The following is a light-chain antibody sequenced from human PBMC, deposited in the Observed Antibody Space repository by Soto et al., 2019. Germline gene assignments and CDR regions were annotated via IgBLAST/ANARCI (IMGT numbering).Light chain of an antibody. V-gene: IGKV3-20*01. Sequence: EIVLTQSPGTLSLSPGERATLSCRASQSVSSSYLAWYQQKPGQAPRLLIYGASSRATGIPDRFSGSGSGTDFTLTIIRLEPEDFAVYYCQQYGISPPTFGQGTRLEIK. CDR3: QQYGISPPT. J-gene: IGKJ5*01. CDR2: GAS. CDR1: QSVSSSY.